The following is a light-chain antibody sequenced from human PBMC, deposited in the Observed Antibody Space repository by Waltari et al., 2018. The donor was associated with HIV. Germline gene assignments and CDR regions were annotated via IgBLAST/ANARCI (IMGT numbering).Light chain of an antibody. V-gene: IGLV2-23*02. J-gene: IGLJ2*01. CDR3: SSYAGARGGV. CDR1: SSAIGRYNL. CDR2: DVN. Sequence: QSALTQPASVSESPGQSITLSCSATSSAIGRYNLVSWYQQHPGKAPKLIIYDVNKPPSGVSNRFSGSKSGNTASLTISGLQAEDEADYYCSSYAGARGGVFGGGTKLTVL.